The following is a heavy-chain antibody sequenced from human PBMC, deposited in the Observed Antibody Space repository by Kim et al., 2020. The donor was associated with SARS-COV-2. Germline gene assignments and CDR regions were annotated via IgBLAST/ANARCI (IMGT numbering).Heavy chain of an antibody. CDR2: ISYDGSNK. CDR3: ARDEGY. J-gene: IGHJ4*02. Sequence: GGSLRLSCAASGFTFSSYAMHWVRQAPGKGLEWVAVISYDGSNKYYADSVKGRFTISRDNSKNTLYLQMNSLRAEDTAVYYCARDEGYWGQGTLVTVSS. V-gene: IGHV3-30*04. CDR1: GFTFSSYA.